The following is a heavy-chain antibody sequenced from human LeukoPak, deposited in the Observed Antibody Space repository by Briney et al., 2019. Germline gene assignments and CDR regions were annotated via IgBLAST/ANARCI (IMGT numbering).Heavy chain of an antibody. V-gene: IGHV3-21*01. CDR1: GFTFSSYS. D-gene: IGHD3-16*01. CDR3: ATTDDSVWAFDI. Sequence: GGSLRLSCAASGFTFSSYSMNWVRQAPGKGLEWVSSISSSSSYIYNAGSVKGRFTISRDNAKNSLYLQMNSLRAEDTAVYYCATTDDSVWAFDIWGQGTVVTVSS. J-gene: IGHJ3*02. CDR2: ISSSSSYI.